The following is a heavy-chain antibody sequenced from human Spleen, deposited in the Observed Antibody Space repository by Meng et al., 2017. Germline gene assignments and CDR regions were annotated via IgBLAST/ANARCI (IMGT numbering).Heavy chain of an antibody. CDR1: GGTFSSYA. CDR3: AREGHYYDSSGSVRGDYGFDR. J-gene: IGHJ5*02. Sequence: SVKVSCKASGGTFSSYAISWVRQAPGQGLEWMGGIIPIFGTANYAQKFQGRVTITADESTSTAYMELSSLRSEDTAVYYSAREGHYYDSSGSVRGDYGFDRWGQGTLVTVSS. V-gene: IGHV1-69*13. CDR2: IIPIFGTA. D-gene: IGHD3-22*01.